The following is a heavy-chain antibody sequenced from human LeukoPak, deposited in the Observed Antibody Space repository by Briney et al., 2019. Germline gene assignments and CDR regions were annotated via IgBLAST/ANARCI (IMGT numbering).Heavy chain of an antibody. CDR1: GYTFINYG. CDR3: ARDEQGKWYGGDNWFDP. Sequence: ASVKVSCKASGYTFINYGVTWVRQAPGQGLEWMGWISAYNGNTNYAQNLQGRVTMTTDTSTSTAYMELRSLRSDDTAVYYCARDEQGKWYGGDNWFDPWGQGTLVTGSS. V-gene: IGHV1-18*01. D-gene: IGHD3-10*01. J-gene: IGHJ5*02. CDR2: ISAYNGNT.